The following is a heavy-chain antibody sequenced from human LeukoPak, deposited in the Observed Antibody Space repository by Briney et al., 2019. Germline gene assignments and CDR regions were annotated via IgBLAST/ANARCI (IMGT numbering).Heavy chain of an antibody. CDR1: GFTFSSYW. CDR3: TALTGAMDV. V-gene: IGHV3-7*01. CDR2: IKKDGSEK. Sequence: GGSLRLSCAASGFTFSSYWMSWVRQAPGKGLEWVANIKKDGSEKYYVDSVKGRFTISRDNAKNTLFLQMNSPRPEDTAVYYCTALTGAMDVWGKGTTVIVSS. J-gene: IGHJ6*04.